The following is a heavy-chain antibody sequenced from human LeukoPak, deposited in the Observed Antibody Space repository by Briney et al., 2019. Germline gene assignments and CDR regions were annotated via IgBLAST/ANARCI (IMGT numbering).Heavy chain of an antibody. J-gene: IGHJ4*02. CDR2: ISWNSGSI. CDR1: GFTFDDYA. V-gene: IGHV3-9*01. D-gene: IGHD6-19*01. CDR3: AKDRDAGYSSGWYVD. Sequence: PGGSLRLSCAASGFTFDDYAMHWVRQAPGKGLEWVPGISWNSGSIGYADSVKGRFTISRDNAKNSPYLQMNSLRAEDTALYYCAKDRDAGYSSGWYVDWGQGTLVTVSS.